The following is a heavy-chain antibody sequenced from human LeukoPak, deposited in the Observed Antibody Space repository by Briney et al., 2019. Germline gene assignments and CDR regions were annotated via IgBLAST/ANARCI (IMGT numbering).Heavy chain of an antibody. D-gene: IGHD6-19*01. J-gene: IGHJ4*02. V-gene: IGHV3-30*04. CDR2: ISYDGSNK. CDR1: GFTFSSYA. Sequence: PGRSLRLPCAASGFTFSSYAMHWVRQAPGKGLEWVAVISYDGSNKYYADSVKGRFTISRDNSKNTLYLQMNSLRAEDTAVYYCARDCYSSGWYRPYRALDYWGQGTLVTVSS. CDR3: ARDCYSSGWYRPYRALDY.